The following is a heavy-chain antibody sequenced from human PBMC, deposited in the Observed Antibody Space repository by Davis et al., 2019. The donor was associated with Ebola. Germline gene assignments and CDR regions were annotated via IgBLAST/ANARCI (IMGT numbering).Heavy chain of an antibody. CDR1: GDSVSSNSAA. J-gene: IGHJ4*02. CDR2: TYYRSKWYN. CDR3: ARDRGYDSSGYYSSFDY. Sequence: HSQTLSLTCAISGDSVSSNSAAWNWIRQSPSRGLEWLGRTYYRSKWYNDYAVSVKSRITINPDTSKNQFSLQLNSVTPEDTAVYYCARDRGYDSSGYYSSFDYWGQGTLVTVSS. V-gene: IGHV6-1*01. D-gene: IGHD3-22*01.